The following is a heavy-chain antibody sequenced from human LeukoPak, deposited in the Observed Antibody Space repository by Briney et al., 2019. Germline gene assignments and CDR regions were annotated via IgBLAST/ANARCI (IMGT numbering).Heavy chain of an antibody. CDR2: IYGSGVT. J-gene: IGHJ4*02. CDR3: ARDLADSSGHATLGY. Sequence: GGSLRLSCAASGFHITSNYMNWVRQAPGKGLEWVSAIYGSGVTCYADSVKGRFTISRDNAKNSLYLQMNSLRAEDTAVYYCARDLADSSGHATLGYWGQGTLVTVSS. V-gene: IGHV3-66*03. D-gene: IGHD3-22*01. CDR1: GFHITSNY.